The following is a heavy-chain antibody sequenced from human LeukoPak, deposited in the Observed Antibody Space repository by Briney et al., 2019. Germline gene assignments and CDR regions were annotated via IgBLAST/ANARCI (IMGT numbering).Heavy chain of an antibody. J-gene: IGHJ6*02. D-gene: IGHD3-10*01. CDR1: GFTFSKNG. V-gene: IGHV3-33*01. Sequence: PGRSLRLSCAASGFTFSKNGMHWVRQAPGKGLEWVAVIYYDGSNKFSTDSVKGRFTISRDSSKNALYLQMDSLRVEDTAVYYCARDRGYGSGAMDVWGQGTTVTVSS. CDR3: ARDRGYGSGAMDV. CDR2: IYYDGSNK.